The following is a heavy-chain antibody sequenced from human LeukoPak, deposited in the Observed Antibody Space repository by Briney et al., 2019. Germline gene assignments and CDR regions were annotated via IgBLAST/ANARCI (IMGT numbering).Heavy chain of an antibody. V-gene: IGHV3-30*19. CDR1: GFTLSSYG. CDR3: ARVGYYASGPFSYFDY. J-gene: IGHJ4*02. CDR2: ISYDGSNE. D-gene: IGHD3-10*01. Sequence: PGGSLRLSCAASGFTLSSYGMHWVRQAPGKGLEWVAVISYDGSNEYYADSVKGRFTISRDNSKNTLYLQMNSLSVEDTAVYYCARVGYYASGPFSYFDYWGQGTLVTVSS.